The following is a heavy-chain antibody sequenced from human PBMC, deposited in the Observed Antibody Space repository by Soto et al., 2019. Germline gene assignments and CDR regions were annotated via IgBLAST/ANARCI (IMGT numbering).Heavy chain of an antibody. D-gene: IGHD3-22*01. CDR3: AAGYYDSSGYYYWDAFDI. CDR1: GYTFTNYG. V-gene: IGHV1-18*01. J-gene: IGHJ3*02. CDR2: ITTYNGDT. Sequence: ASVKVSCKASGYTFTNYGISWVRQAPGQGLEWIGWITTYNGDTNYAQNLQGRVIMTTDTSTNTAYMELRSPRSEDTAVYYCAAGYYDSSGYYYWDAFDIWGQGTMVTVSS.